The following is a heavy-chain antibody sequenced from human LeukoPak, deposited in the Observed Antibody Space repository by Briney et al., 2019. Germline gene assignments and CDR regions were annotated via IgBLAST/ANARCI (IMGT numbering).Heavy chain of an antibody. J-gene: IGHJ4*02. CDR2: IIPIFGTA. CDR1: GGTFSSYA. CDR3: ARGGDTAMVTPFDY. D-gene: IGHD5-18*01. Sequence: SVKVSCKASGGTFSSYAISWVRQAPGQGLEWMGRIIPIFGTANYAQKFQGRVTITTDESTSTAYMELSSLRSEDTAAYYCARGGDTAMVTPFDYWGQGTLVTVSS. V-gene: IGHV1-69*05.